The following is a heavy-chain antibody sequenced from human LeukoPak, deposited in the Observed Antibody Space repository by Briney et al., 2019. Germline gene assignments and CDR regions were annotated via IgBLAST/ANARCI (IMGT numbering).Heavy chain of an antibody. Sequence: PGGSLRLSCGASGFTASSKYMSWVRQAPGKGLEWVSVIYSGGYTDYADSVKGRFSISRDNSQNTVYLQMNSLRVEDTAIYYCARDWPGIDYWGQGTLVIVSS. CDR1: GFTASSKY. J-gene: IGHJ4*02. V-gene: IGHV3-53*01. CDR3: ARDWPGIDY. CDR2: IYSGGYT.